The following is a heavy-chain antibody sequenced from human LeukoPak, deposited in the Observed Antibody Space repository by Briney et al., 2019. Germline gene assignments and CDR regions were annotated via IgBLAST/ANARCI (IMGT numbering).Heavy chain of an antibody. J-gene: IGHJ6*02. CDR1: GFTFSSYE. CDR2: ISSSGSTI. Sequence: EGSLRLSCAASGFTFSSYEMNWVRQAPGKGLQWVSYISSSGSTIYYADSVKGRFTISRDNAKNSLYLQMNSLRAEDTAVYYCARVSEASLYGSGSPKRNYGMDVWGQGTTVTVSS. D-gene: IGHD3-10*01. CDR3: ARVSEASLYGSGSPKRNYGMDV. V-gene: IGHV3-48*03.